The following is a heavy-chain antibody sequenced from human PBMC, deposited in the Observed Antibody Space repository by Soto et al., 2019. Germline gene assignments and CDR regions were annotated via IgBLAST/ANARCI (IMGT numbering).Heavy chain of an antibody. J-gene: IGHJ5*02. V-gene: IGHV1-69*04. D-gene: IGHD6-6*01. CDR1: GGTFSSYT. CDR2: IIPILGIA. Sequence: SVKVSCKASGGTFSSYTIIWVRQAPGQGLEWMGRIIPILGIANYAQKFQGRVTITADKSTSTAYMELSSLRSEDTAVYYCARDGSSSSGINGRWFDPWGQGTLVTVSS. CDR3: ARDGSSSSGINGRWFDP.